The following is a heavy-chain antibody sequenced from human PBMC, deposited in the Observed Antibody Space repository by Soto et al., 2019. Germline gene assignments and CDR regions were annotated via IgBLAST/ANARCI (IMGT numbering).Heavy chain of an antibody. CDR1: GFTFSSYA. D-gene: IGHD5-12*01. Sequence: RLSCAASGFTFSSYAMHWVRQAPGKGLEWVAVISYDGSNKYYADSVKGRFTISRDNSKNTLYLQMNSLRAEDTAVYYCARDSGYDGFLVYWGQGTLVTVS. V-gene: IGHV3-30-3*01. CDR3: ARDSGYDGFLVY. J-gene: IGHJ4*02. CDR2: ISYDGSNK.